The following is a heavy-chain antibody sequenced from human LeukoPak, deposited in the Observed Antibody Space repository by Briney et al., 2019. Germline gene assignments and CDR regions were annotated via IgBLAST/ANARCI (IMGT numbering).Heavy chain of an antibody. D-gene: IGHD5-18*01. V-gene: IGHV1-46*01. CDR1: GYTFTSYY. Sequence: ASVKVSYKASGYTFTSYYMHWVRQAPGQGLEWMGIINPSGGSTSYAQKFQGRVTMTRDTSTSTVYMELSSLRSEDTAVYYCARDASVDTAMAHNWFDHWGQGTLVTVSS. CDR3: ARDASVDTAMAHNWFDH. J-gene: IGHJ5*02. CDR2: INPSGGST.